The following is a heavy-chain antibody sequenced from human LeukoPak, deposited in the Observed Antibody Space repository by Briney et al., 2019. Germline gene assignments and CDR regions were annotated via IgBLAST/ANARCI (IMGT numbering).Heavy chain of an antibody. CDR3: VTALFIDVDPGY. V-gene: IGHV1-24*01. CDR1: VYTLIELP. J-gene: IGHJ4*02. Sequence: SESVSRNVYVYTLIELPIHWVRQAPGKGLEWMGGFDPEEGETIYAQKFQGRVTMTEDTSTHPASMDLSSLELEDTAIYYCVTALFIDVDPGYWGQGTLVTASS. D-gene: IGHD3-16*02. CDR2: FDPEEGET.